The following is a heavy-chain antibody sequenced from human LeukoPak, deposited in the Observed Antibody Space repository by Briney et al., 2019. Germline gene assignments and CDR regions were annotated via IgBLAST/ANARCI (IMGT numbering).Heavy chain of an antibody. D-gene: IGHD6-6*01. J-gene: IGHJ4*02. CDR3: ARSGGSSSLGY. Sequence: GGSLRLSCAASGFTFSSYWMHWVRQAPGKGLVWVSHINTDGSSTTYADSVKGRLTISRDNAKHTLYLQMNSLRAEDTAVYYCARSGGSSSLGYWGQGTLVTVSS. CDR1: GFTFSSYW. V-gene: IGHV3-74*01. CDR2: INTDGSST.